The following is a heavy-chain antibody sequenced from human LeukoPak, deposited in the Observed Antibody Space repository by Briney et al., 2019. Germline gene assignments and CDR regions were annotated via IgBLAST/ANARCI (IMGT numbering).Heavy chain of an antibody. J-gene: IGHJ4*02. Sequence: GGSLRLSCAVSGFTFSSYWMHWVRQAPGKGLVWVSHISSDGSITYYAVSVKGRFTISRDNAKNTLYLQMNSLRAEDTAVYYCARDLTSPIDYWGQGTLVSVSS. CDR2: ISSDGSIT. CDR3: ARDLTSPIDY. CDR1: GFTFSSYW. D-gene: IGHD3-16*01. V-gene: IGHV3-74*01.